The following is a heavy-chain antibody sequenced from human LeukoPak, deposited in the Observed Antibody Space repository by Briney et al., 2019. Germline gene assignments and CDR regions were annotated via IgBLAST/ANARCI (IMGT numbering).Heavy chain of an antibody. CDR3: ARGRGRYCSSTSCYTLDY. CDR1: GFTFDDYG. CDR2: INWNGGST. Sequence: GGSLRLSCAASGFTFDDYGMSWVRQAPGKGLEWVTGINWNGGSTGYADSVKGRFTISRDNAKNSLYLQMNSLRAEDTALYYCARGRGRYCSSTSCYTLDYWGQGTLVTVSS. J-gene: IGHJ4*02. V-gene: IGHV3-20*04. D-gene: IGHD2-2*02.